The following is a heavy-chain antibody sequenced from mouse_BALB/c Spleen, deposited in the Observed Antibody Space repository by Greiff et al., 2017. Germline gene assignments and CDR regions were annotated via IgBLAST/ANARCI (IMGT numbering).Heavy chain of an antibody. CDR1: GFTFSDFY. CDR3: ARDAPGYAMDY. V-gene: IGHV7-1*02. J-gene: IGHJ4*01. Sequence: DVMLVESGGGLVQPGGSLRLSCATSGFTFSDFYMEWVRQPPGKRLEWIAASRNKANDYTTEYSASVKGRFIVSRDTSQSILYLQMNALRAEDTAIYYCARDAPGYAMDYWGQGTSVTVSS. CDR2: SRNKANDYTT.